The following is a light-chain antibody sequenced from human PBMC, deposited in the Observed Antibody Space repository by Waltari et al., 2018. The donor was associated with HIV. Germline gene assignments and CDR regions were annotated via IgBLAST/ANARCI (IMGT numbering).Light chain of an antibody. Sequence: QSALTQPASVSGSPGQSITISRTGTSSDVGGYHYFSWYQQPPGKAPTLMIYDVSKRPSGVSNRFSGSKSGNTASLTISGLQAEDEADYYCSSYTSSSTNVVFGGGTKLTVL. CDR2: DVS. CDR3: SSYTSSSTNVV. V-gene: IGLV2-14*01. J-gene: IGLJ2*01. CDR1: SSDVGGYHY.